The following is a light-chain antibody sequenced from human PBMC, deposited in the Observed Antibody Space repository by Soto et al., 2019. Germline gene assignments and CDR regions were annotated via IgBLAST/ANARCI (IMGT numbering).Light chain of an antibody. CDR2: DVS. V-gene: IGLV2-14*03. CDR1: SSDVGGYNY. J-gene: IGLJ2*01. Sequence: QSVLTQPASVSGSPGQSITISCTGTSSDVGGYNYVPWYQQHPGKGPKLMIYDVSDRPSGVSNRFSGSKSGNTASLTISGLRAEDEADYYCSSYTTSSPHVLFGGGTKLTVL. CDR3: SSYTTSSPHVL.